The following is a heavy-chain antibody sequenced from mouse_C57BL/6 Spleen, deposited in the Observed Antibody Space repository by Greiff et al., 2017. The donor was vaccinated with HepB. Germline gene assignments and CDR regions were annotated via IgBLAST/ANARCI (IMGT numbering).Heavy chain of an antibody. CDR2: ISYSGST. J-gene: IGHJ2*01. CDR3: ARSIMAN. V-gene: IGHV3-2*02. CDR1: GYSITSDYA. Sequence: EVKLQESGPGLVKPSQSLSLTCTVTGYSITSDYAWNWIRQFPGNKLEWMGYISYSGSTSYNPSPKSRSTITRDTSKNQFFLQLNSVTNEDTATYYCARSIMANWGQGTTLTVSS.